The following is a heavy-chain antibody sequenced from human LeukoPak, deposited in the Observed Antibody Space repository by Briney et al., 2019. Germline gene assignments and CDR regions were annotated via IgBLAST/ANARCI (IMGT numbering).Heavy chain of an antibody. D-gene: IGHD1-14*01. J-gene: IGHJ6*03. CDR2: IKQDGSEK. V-gene: IGHV3-7*01. Sequence: GGSLRLSCAASGFTFSSNWMTWVRQAPGKGLEWVANIKQDGSEKYYVDSVKGRFTISRDNTKKSLSLQMNSLRAEDTAVYYCARENLLEFGINNYYYRDVGEKGPTVTVSS. CDR1: GFTFSSNW. CDR3: ARENLLEFGINNYYYRDV.